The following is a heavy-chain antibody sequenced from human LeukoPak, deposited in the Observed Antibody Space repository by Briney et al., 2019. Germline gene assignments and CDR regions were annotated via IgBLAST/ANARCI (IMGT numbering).Heavy chain of an antibody. CDR2: IIPIFGTA. Sequence: SVKVSCKASGGTFSSYAISWVRQAPGQGLEWMGGIIPIFGTANYAQKFQGRVTITADESTSTAYMELSSLRSEDTAVYYCATRLQYYDLWSGYQNWFDPWGQGTLVTVSS. CDR3: ATRLQYYDLWSGYQNWFDP. J-gene: IGHJ5*02. CDR1: GGTFSSYA. D-gene: IGHD3-3*01. V-gene: IGHV1-69*13.